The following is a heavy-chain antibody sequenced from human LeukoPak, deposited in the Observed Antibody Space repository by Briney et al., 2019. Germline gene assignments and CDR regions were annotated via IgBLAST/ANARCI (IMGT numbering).Heavy chain of an antibody. J-gene: IGHJ4*02. D-gene: IGHD4-23*01. Sequence: PETLSLTCTVSGGSISSYYWSWIRQPPGKGLEWMGYIYYSGSTNYNPSLKSRVTISVDTSKYQFSLKLSSVTAADTAVYYCAAQGGLVTNYWGQGPLVTVSS. V-gene: IGHV4-59*01. CDR2: IYYSGST. CDR1: GGSISSYY. CDR3: AAQGGLVTNY.